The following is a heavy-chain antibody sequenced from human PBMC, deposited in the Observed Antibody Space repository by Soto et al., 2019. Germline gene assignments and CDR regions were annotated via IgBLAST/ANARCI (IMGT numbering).Heavy chain of an antibody. CDR2: IYYSGST. D-gene: IGHD3-10*01. J-gene: IGHJ6*02. CDR3: ARHPYYYGSGSYYNRKGYYGMDV. Sequence: NPSETLSLTCTVSGGSISSGGYYWSWIRQHPGKGLEWIGYIYYSGSTYYNPSLKSRVTISVDTSKNQFSLKLSSVTAADTAVYYCARHPYYYGSGSYYNRKGYYGMDVWGQGTTVTVSS. V-gene: IGHV4-31*03. CDR1: GGSISSGGYY.